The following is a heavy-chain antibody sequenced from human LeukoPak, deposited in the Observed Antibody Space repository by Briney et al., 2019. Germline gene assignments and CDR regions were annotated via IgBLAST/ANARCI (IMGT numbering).Heavy chain of an antibody. Sequence: GGSLRLSCAASGFTFSSYSMNWVRQAPGKGLEWVSSISSSSSYIYYADSVKGRFTISRDNAKNSLYLQMNSLRAEDTAVYYCARGAIGYSSSWYLLDYWGQGTLVTVSS. D-gene: IGHD6-13*01. CDR1: GFTFSSYS. CDR2: ISSSSSYI. CDR3: ARGAIGYSSSWYLLDY. V-gene: IGHV3-21*01. J-gene: IGHJ4*02.